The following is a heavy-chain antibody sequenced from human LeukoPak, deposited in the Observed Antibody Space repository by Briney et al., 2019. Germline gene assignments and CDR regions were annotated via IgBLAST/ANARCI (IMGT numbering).Heavy chain of an antibody. J-gene: IGHJ4*02. CDR3: ARYYDIVTGYPNFDY. Sequence: GGSLRLSCAASGFTFSDYYMSWIRQAPGKGLEWVSYISSSGSTIYYADSVKGRFTISRDNAKNSLYLQMNSLRAEDTAVYYCARYYDIVTGYPNFDYWGQGTLVTVSS. CDR2: ISSSGSTI. V-gene: IGHV3-11*04. D-gene: IGHD3-9*01. CDR1: GFTFSDYY.